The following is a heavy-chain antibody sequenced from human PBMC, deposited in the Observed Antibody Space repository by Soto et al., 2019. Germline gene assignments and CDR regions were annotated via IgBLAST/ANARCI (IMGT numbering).Heavy chain of an antibody. V-gene: IGHV4-59*01. Sequence: QVHLQESGPRLVKPSETLSLTCSVSGASISSXXXXWIRQPPGKGLEWIGCMYDSVTTRYDSFFXXXXXXXXXXXXXXXXXXXXXXXXXXXXXXXXXXXXXXXXXRGRWGQGTLVIISS. J-gene: IGHJ4*02. CDR3: XXXXXXXXXRGR. CDR1: GASISSXX. CDR2: MYDSVTT.